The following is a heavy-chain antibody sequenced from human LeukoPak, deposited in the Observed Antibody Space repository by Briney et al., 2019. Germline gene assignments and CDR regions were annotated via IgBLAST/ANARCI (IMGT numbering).Heavy chain of an antibody. V-gene: IGHV4-38-2*02. CDR1: GYSTRSGYY. CDR3: ARDHYGSGSYDWFDP. CDR2: IYHSGST. Sequence: SETLSLTCTVSGYSTRSGYYWGWIRQPPGKGVEWIGSIYHSGSTYYNPSLKSRVTISVDTSKNQFSLKLSSVTAADTAVYYCARDHYGSGSYDWFDPWGQGTLVTVSS. J-gene: IGHJ5*02. D-gene: IGHD3-10*01.